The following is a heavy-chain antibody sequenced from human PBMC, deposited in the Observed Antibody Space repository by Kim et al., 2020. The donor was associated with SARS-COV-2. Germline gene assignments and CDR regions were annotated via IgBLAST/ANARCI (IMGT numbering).Heavy chain of an antibody. CDR3: AKDAIPISSRYYYYMDV. CDR2: ISYDGSNK. J-gene: IGHJ6*03. D-gene: IGHD6-6*01. Sequence: GGSLRLSCAASGFTFSSYGMHWVRQAPGKGLEWVAVISYDGSNKYYADSVKGRFTISRDNSKNTLYLQMNSLRAEDTAVYYCAKDAIPISSRYYYYMDVWGKGTTVTVSS. V-gene: IGHV3-30*18. CDR1: GFTFSSYG.